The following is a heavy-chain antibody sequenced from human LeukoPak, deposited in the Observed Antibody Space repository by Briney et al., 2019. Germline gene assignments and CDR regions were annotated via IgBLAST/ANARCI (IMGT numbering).Heavy chain of an antibody. D-gene: IGHD6-13*01. CDR2: ISNSGIT. V-gene: IGHV4-59*12. CDR1: GGSISTYY. J-gene: IGHJ4*02. CDR3: ARSGAYSSSWSL. Sequence: NTSETLSLTCIVAGGSISTYYWNWIRQPPGKGLEWIGYISNSGITTYNPSLKSRVTISVDSSKSQFSLKLNSVNAADTAVYCGARSGAYSSSWSLWGQGTLVTVSS.